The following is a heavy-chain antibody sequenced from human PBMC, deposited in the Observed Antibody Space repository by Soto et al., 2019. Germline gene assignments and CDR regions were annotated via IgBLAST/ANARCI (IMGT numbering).Heavy chain of an antibody. D-gene: IGHD3-3*01. CDR1: GFTFSIYA. CDR2: MSPNGNNQ. Sequence: SLRLSCAAPGFTFSIYALHWVRQAPGKGLEWVAVMSPNGNNQYYADSVKGRFTISRDTSKSTLYLQMNSLRAEDTAVYYCARDKDKSHYDFWSGYYFGDNWLDPWGQGTLVTVSS. V-gene: IGHV3-30-3*01. J-gene: IGHJ5*02. CDR3: ARDKDKSHYDFWSGYYFGDNWLDP.